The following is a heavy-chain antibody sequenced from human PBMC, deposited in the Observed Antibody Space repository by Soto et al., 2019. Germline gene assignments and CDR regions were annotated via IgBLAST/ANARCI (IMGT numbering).Heavy chain of an antibody. V-gene: IGHV4-31*02. CDR1: GGSICSGGYY. CDR2: IYYSGST. Sequence: LCGGSICSGGYYWSWIRQHPGKGLEWIGYIYYSGSTYYNPSLKSRVTISVDTSKNQFSLKLSSVTAADTAVYYCARMVFGVVIGFDPWGQGTLVTVSS. J-gene: IGHJ5*02. CDR3: ARMVFGVVIGFDP. D-gene: IGHD3-3*01.